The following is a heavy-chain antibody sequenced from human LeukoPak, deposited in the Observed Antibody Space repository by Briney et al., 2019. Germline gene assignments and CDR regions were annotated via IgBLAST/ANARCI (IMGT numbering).Heavy chain of an antibody. D-gene: IGHD3-22*01. CDR3: ARVDYYYDSSGYYFDY. V-gene: IGHV4-59*12. CDR1: GGSISSYY. CDR2: IYYSGST. J-gene: IGHJ4*02. Sequence: PSETLSLTCTVSGGSISSYYWSWIRQPPGKGLEWIGYIYYSGSTNYNPSLKSRVTISVDTSKNQFSLKLSSVTAADTAVYYCARVDYYYDSSGYYFDYWGQGTLVTVSS.